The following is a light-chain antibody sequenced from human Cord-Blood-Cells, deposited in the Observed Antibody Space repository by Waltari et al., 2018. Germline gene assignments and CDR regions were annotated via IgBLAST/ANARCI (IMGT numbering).Light chain of an antibody. V-gene: IGLV1-44*01. CDR1: SSNIGSNT. CDR3: AAWDDSLNGWV. CDR2: SNN. J-gene: IGLJ3*02. Sequence: QSVLTQPPSASGTPGQRVTIPCSGSSSNIGSNTVNWYQQLPGTAPKRLIYSNNQRPSGVPDRFSGSKSGTSASLAISGFQSEDEADYYCAAWDDSLNGWVFGGGTKLTVL.